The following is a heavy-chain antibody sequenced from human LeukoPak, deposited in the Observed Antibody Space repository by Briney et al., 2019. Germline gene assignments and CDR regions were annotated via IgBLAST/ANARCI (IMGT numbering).Heavy chain of an antibody. Sequence: GGSLRLSCAASGFTFSSYGMSWVRQAPGKGLEWVSAISGSGGSTYYADSVKGRFTISRDNSKNTLYLQMNSLRDEDTAVYYCAKDLKVVAGLKSPRPSDYWGQGTLVTVSA. V-gene: IGHV3-23*01. J-gene: IGHJ4*02. CDR2: ISGSGGST. D-gene: IGHD2-15*01. CDR1: GFTFSSYG. CDR3: AKDLKVVAGLKSPRPSDY.